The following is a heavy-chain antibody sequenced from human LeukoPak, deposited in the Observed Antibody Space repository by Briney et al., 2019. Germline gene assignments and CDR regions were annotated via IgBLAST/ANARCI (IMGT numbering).Heavy chain of an antibody. V-gene: IGHV4-4*07. CDR1: GGSISSYY. CDR3: AREREGIVVPAAPTYFDY. J-gene: IGHJ4*02. CDR2: IYTSGST. D-gene: IGHD2-2*01. Sequence: SETLSLTCTVSGGSISSYYWSWIRQPAGKGLEWIGRIYTSGSTNYNSSLKSRVTMSVDTSKNQFSLKLSSVTAADTAVYYCAREREGIVVPAAPTYFDYWGQGTLVTVSS.